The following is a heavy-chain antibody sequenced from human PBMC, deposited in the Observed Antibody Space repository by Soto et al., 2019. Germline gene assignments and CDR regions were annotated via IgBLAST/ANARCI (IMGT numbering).Heavy chain of an antibody. CDR2: ISHDGSKT. J-gene: IGHJ3*01. V-gene: IGHV3-30*03. CDR3: ARDQLYYNDISGRPLNAFDV. D-gene: IGHD3-22*01. CDR1: GFTFNSYG. Sequence: GGSLRLSCAASGFTFNSYGIHWVRQAPGKGLEWVAVISHDGSKTNYADSVKGRVTISRDNSKNSLYLQMNSLRAEDTAVYYCARDQLYYNDISGRPLNAFDVWGQGTMVTVSS.